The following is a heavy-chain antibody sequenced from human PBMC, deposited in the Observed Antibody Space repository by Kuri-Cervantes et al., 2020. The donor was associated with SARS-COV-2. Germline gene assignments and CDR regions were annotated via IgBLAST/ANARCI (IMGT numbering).Heavy chain of an antibody. CDR1: GFTFSAYT. J-gene: IGHJ6*03. D-gene: IGHD2-2*01. Sequence: GESLKISCVASGFTFSAYTLNWVRQAPGKGLEWVSSISSSSSYIYYADSVKGRFTISRDNAKNSLYLQMNSLRAEDTAVYYCAKCRVVPAQRGLYYMDVWGKGTTVTVSS. V-gene: IGHV3-21*04. CDR3: AKCRVVPAQRGLYYMDV. CDR2: ISSSSSYI.